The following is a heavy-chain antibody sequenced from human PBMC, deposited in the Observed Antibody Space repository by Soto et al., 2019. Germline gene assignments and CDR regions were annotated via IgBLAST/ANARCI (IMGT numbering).Heavy chain of an antibody. J-gene: IGHJ4*02. CDR2: IYYSGST. D-gene: IGHD3-10*01. Sequence: QVQLQESGPGLVKPSQTLSLTCTVSGGSISSGGYYWSWIRQHPGKGLEWIGYIYYSGSTYYNPSLKSRVNISVDTSKNEFSLKLSSVTAADTAVYYCARGAASGSYLSGLFDYWGQGTLVTVSS. CDR3: ARGAASGSYLSGLFDY. V-gene: IGHV4-31*03. CDR1: GGSISSGGYY.